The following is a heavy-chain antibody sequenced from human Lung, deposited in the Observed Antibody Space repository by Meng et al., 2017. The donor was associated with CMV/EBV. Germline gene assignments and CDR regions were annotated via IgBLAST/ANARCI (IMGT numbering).Heavy chain of an antibody. V-gene: IGHV4-39*01. D-gene: IGHD2-2*02. J-gene: IGHJ6*02. Sequence: SETLSLXCTVSGGSITSSSYYWGWIRQPPGKGLEWIGSIYYSGSTYYNPSLKSRVTISVDTSKKQFSLKLSSVTAADTAVYYGIGYCSSTRCYKYYYDMDVWGQGTTVTVSS. CDR1: GGSITSSSYY. CDR2: IYYSGST. CDR3: IGYCSSTRCYKYYYDMDV.